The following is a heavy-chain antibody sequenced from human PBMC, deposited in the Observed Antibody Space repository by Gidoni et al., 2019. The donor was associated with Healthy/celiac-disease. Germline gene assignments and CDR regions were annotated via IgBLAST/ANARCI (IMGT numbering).Heavy chain of an antibody. Sequence: QLQLQESGPGLVKPSETLSLTCTVSGGSISSSSYYWGWIRQPPGKGLEWIGSIYYSGSTYYNPSLKGRVTISVDTSKNHFSLMLSSVTASDTAVYYCARAEYYYDSSGYYSAFDIWGQGTMVAVSS. V-gene: IGHV4-39*07. CDR2: IYYSGST. CDR3: ARAEYYYDSSGYYSAFDI. D-gene: IGHD3-22*01. J-gene: IGHJ3*02. CDR1: GGSISSSSYY.